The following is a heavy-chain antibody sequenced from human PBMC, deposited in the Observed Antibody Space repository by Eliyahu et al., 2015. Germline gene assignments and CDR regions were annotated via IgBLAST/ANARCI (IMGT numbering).Heavy chain of an antibody. D-gene: IGHD4-23*01. J-gene: IGHJ3*02. Sequence: QVQLVESGGGVVQPGRSLRLSCAASGFTFSSYXMPWVRQAPGKGLEWVAVISYDGSNKYYADSVKGRFTISRDNSKNTLYLQMNSLRAEDTAVYYCARERYGGNSLISDDAFDIWGQGTMVTVSS. CDR2: ISYDGSNK. CDR3: ARERYGGNSLISDDAFDI. CDR1: GFTFSSYX. V-gene: IGHV3-30*03.